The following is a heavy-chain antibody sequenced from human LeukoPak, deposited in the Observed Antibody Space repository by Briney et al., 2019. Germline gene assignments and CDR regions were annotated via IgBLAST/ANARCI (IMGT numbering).Heavy chain of an antibody. V-gene: IGHV3-23*01. CDR2: TSGRGVST. CDR1: GFTFSSYA. J-gene: IGHJ4*02. D-gene: IGHD6-19*01. Sequence: GGSLRLSCAASGFTFSSYAMSWVRRAPGPGLEWVSATSGRGVSTYYADSVKGRFTISRDNSKNTLYLQMNSLRAEDTAVYYCAKSPPYSSGWYYFDYWGQGTLVTVSS. CDR3: AKSPPYSSGWYYFDY.